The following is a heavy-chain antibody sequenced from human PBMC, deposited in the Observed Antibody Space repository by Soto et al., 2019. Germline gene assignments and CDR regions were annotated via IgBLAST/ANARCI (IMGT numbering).Heavy chain of an antibody. V-gene: IGHV1-69*12. CDR2: IIPIFGTA. Sequence: QVQLVQSGAEVKKPGSSVKVSCKASGGTFSSYAISWVRQAPGQGLEWMGGIIPIFGTANYAQKFKGRVTITEDELTSTAYMKLRSLRSEDTAVYYCARHVPAAGYYYGIDIWCQGTTVTVYS. D-gene: IGHD2-2*01. CDR1: GGTFSSYA. J-gene: IGHJ6*02. CDR3: ARHVPAAGYYYGIDI.